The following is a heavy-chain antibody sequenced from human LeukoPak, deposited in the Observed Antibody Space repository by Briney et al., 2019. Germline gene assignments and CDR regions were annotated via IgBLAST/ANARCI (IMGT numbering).Heavy chain of an antibody. CDR3: ARTSQNYDFWSGYYSTFNY. D-gene: IGHD3-3*01. CDR1: GGSISSGGYS. Sequence: SQTLSLTCAVSGGSISSGGYSWSWIRQPPGKGLEWIGYIYHSGSTYYNPSLKSRVTIPVDTSKNQFSLKLSSVTAADTAVYYCARTSQNYDFWSGYYSTFNYWGQGTLVTVSS. V-gene: IGHV4-30-2*01. J-gene: IGHJ4*02. CDR2: IYHSGST.